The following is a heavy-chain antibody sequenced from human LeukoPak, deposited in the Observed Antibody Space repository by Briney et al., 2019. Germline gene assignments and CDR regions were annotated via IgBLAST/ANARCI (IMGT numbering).Heavy chain of an antibody. J-gene: IGHJ5*02. CDR3: SRQYSYDSSGYYYGGLNWFDP. V-gene: IGHV1-2*02. D-gene: IGHD3-22*01. CDR2: INPNSGGT. Sequence: ASVNVSCKASGYTFTRYYMHWLRQAPAQGLEWIGWINPNSGGTNYPQQFQRRVTMTRVTCISPAHMELSRLRSDDTALDYCSRQYSYDSSGYYYGGLNWFDPWGQGTLVTVSS. CDR1: GYTFTRYY.